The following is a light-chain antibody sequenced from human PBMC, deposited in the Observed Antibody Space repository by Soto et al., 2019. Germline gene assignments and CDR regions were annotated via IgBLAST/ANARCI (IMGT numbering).Light chain of an antibody. V-gene: IGKV3-11*01. CDR3: QQRSNWPIT. J-gene: IGKJ5*01. Sequence: FVLPQSTATLSLSPGERATLSCRASQSVSSYLAWYQQKPGQAPRLLIYDASNRATGIPARFSGSGSGTDFTLTISSLEPEDFAVYYCQQRSNWPITFGQGTRLEIK. CDR2: DAS. CDR1: QSVSSY.